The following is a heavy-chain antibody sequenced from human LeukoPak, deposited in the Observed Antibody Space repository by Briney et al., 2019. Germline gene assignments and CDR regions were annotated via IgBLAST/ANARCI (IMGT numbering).Heavy chain of an antibody. CDR3: ARDRYSGYGLADWFDP. V-gene: IGHV4-59*01. CDR2: IYYSGST. CDR1: GASISSYY. Sequence: SETLSLTCTASGASISSYYWSWIRQPPGKGLEWIGYIYYSGSTNYNHSFKSRVTITGDTSISPFYVKLSSLTAADTAVYYCARDRYSGYGLADWFDPWGQGTLVTVSS. D-gene: IGHD5-12*01. J-gene: IGHJ5*02.